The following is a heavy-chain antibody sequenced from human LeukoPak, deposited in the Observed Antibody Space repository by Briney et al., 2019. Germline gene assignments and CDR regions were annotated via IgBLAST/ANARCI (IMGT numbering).Heavy chain of an antibody. J-gene: IGHJ5*02. Sequence: ASVKVSCKASGYTFTSYYMHWVRQAPGQGLEWMGIINPSGGSTSYAQKFQGRVTMTRDTSTSTVYMELSSLRSDDMAVYYCARARVGIAVATDPWGQGTLVTVSS. CDR1: GYTFTSYY. V-gene: IGHV1-46*01. CDR2: INPSGGST. CDR3: ARARVGIAVATDP. D-gene: IGHD6-19*01.